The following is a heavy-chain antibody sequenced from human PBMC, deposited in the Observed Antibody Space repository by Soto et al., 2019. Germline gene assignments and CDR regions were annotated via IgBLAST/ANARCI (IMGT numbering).Heavy chain of an antibody. CDR1: GGSFSGYY. CDR2: INPGGST. CDR3: ARGGGFYYMDV. Sequence: PSGTLSLTCAVYGGSFSGYYWSWIRQPPGKGLEWIGEINPGGSTNYDPSLKSRVTISVDTSKNQISLKMNSVTAADTAVFYCARGGGFYYMDVWGKGTTVTVSS. V-gene: IGHV4-34*01. J-gene: IGHJ6*03.